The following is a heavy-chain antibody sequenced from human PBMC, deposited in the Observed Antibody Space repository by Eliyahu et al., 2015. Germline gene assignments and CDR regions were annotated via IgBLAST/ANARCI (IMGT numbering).Heavy chain of an antibody. D-gene: IGHD6-13*01. CDR2: ISWNSGSI. CDR3: AKGNTHRVAAAGTYYFDY. CDR1: GFXXDXYA. V-gene: IGHV3-9*01. Sequence: EVQLVESGGGLVQPGRSLRLSXXASGFXXDXYAMHWVRQAPGKGLEWGSGISWNSGSIGYADSVKGRFTISRDNAKNSLYLQMNSLRAEDTALYYCAKGNTHRVAAAGTYYFDYWGQGTLVTVSS. J-gene: IGHJ4*02.